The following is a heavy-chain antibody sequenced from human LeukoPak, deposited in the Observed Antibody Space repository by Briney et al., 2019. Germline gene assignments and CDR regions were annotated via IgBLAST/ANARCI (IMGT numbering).Heavy chain of an antibody. CDR1: GYSFSTYW. CDR3: ARRVNSGYYFDY. Sequence: PGESLKISCKGSGYSFSTYWIGWVRQMPGKGLELMGIIYPGDSDTTYSPSFQGQVTILVDKSISTAYLQWSTLKASDTAVYYCARRVNSGYYFDYWAQGTLVTVSS. CDR2: IYPGDSDT. V-gene: IGHV5-51*01. J-gene: IGHJ4*02. D-gene: IGHD3-22*01.